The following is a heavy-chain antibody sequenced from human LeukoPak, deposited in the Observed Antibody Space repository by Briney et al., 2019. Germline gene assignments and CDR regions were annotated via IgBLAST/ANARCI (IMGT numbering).Heavy chain of an antibody. CDR3: AKDKPRYSYGYWFDY. J-gene: IGHJ4*02. CDR1: GFTFSSYA. D-gene: IGHD5-18*01. V-gene: IGHV3-30-3*01. Sequence: GRSLRLSCAASGFTFSSYAMHWVRQAPGKGLEWVAVISYDGSNKYYADSVKGRFTISRDNAKNSLYLQMNSLRAEDTALYYCAKDKPRYSYGYWFDYWGQGTLVTVSS. CDR2: ISYDGSNK.